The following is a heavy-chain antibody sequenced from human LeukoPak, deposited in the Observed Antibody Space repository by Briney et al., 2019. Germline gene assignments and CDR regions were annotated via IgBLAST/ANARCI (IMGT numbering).Heavy chain of an antibody. J-gene: IGHJ4*02. V-gene: IGHV4-34*01. CDR2: INHSGST. Sequence: SETLSLTCAVYGGSFSGYYWSWIRQPPGKGLEWIGEINHSGSTNYNPSLKSRVTISVDTSKNQFSLKLSSVTAADTAVYYCAREIAAAGTVDYWGQGTLVTVPS. D-gene: IGHD6-13*01. CDR1: GGSFSGYY. CDR3: AREIAAAGTVDY.